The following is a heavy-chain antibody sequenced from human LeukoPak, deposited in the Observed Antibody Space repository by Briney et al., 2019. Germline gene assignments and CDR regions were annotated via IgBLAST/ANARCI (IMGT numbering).Heavy chain of an antibody. CDR2: SRDKTNSYTT. CDR1: GFTFSDHY. CDR3: TRPSYDSSVSGVVY. D-gene: IGHD3-22*01. J-gene: IGHJ4*02. Sequence: QPGGSLRLSCLVSGFTFSDHYVEWVRQAPGKGLEWVGRSRDKTNSYTTEYAASVKGRFTISRDDSKNTAYLEMSSLKTEDTAVYYCTRPSYDSSVSGVVYWGQGTLVTVSS. V-gene: IGHV3-72*01.